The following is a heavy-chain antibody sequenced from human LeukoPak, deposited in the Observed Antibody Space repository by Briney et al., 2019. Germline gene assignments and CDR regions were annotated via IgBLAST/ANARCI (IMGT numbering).Heavy chain of an antibody. Sequence: ASVKVSCKASGYTFTSYYMHWVRQAPGQGLEWMGIINPSGGSTSYAQKFQGRVTMTRDTSTSTVYMELSSLRSEDTAVYYCARDRFRSGEWEPISPDDAFDIWGQGTMVTVSS. CDR3: ARDRFRSGEWEPISPDDAFDI. CDR2: INPSGGST. V-gene: IGHV1-46*01. J-gene: IGHJ3*02. CDR1: GYTFTSYY. D-gene: IGHD1-26*01.